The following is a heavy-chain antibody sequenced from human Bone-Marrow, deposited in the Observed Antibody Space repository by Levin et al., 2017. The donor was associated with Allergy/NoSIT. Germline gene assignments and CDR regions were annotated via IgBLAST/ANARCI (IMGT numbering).Heavy chain of an antibody. V-gene: IGHV1-58*01. CDR2: IVVGSDSA. D-gene: IGHD1-26*01. J-gene: IGHJ4*02. Sequence: ASVKVSCKTSGFTFSNSIVQWVRQVRGQRPEWIGWIVVGSDSASYAQNFQQRLTITRDMSTSTAYMELSSLRSEDTAMYYCAAPGCSSGRCDSFVDAVFDFWGQGTLVTVSS. CDR1: GFTFSNSI. CDR3: AAPGCSSGRCDSFVDAVFDF.